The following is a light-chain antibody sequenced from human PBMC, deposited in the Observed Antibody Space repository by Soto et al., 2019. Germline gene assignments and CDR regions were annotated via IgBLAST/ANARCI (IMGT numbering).Light chain of an antibody. V-gene: IGLV2-8*01. CDR3: SSYGGSNTVV. J-gene: IGLJ2*01. CDR2: EVS. CDR1: SSDVGGYNY. Sequence: QSVLTQPPSASGSPGQSVTISCTGSSSDVGGYNYVSWYQQHPGKAPKLMIYEVSKRHYGVPDRLSGSKSGNTASLTVSGLQAEDEADYYCSSYGGSNTVVFGGGTKLTVL.